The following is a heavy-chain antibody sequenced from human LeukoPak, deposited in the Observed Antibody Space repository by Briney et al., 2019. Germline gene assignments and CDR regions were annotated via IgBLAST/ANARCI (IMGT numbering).Heavy chain of an antibody. Sequence: PSQTLCLTCTVSGGSISIYYSSCIRQPPGKGLEWIGYIYYSGSTNYNPSLKSRVTISVDTSKDQFSLKLSSVTAADTAVYYCARDVSDSSNYYYYMDVWGKGTTVTVSS. V-gene: IGHV4-59*12. CDR2: IYYSGST. D-gene: IGHD5-18*01. CDR1: GGSISIYY. CDR3: ARDVSDSSNYYYYMDV. J-gene: IGHJ6*03.